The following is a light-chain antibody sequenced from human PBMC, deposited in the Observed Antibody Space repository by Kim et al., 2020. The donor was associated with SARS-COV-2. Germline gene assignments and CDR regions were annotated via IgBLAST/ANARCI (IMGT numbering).Light chain of an antibody. CDR3: QSRDSGGRVM. CDR2: GRN. J-gene: IGLJ3*02. CDR1: SLRSYY. Sequence: SSELTQDPVVSVALGQTVRITCQGDSLRSYYATWYQQKPRQAPVFVIYGRNNRPSGIPDRFSGSASGNTASLTISGTQAEDEADFYCQSRDSGGRVMFGGGTKLTVL. V-gene: IGLV3-19*01.